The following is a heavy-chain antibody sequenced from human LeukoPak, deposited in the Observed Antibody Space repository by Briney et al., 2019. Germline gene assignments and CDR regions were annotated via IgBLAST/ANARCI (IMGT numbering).Heavy chain of an antibody. J-gene: IGHJ4*02. V-gene: IGHV4-34*01. D-gene: IGHD2-2*01. CDR1: GGSFSDYY. CDR3: ARDFRTNYCSSTSCYVVYRPFDY. Sequence: SETLSLTCAVYGGSFSDYYWSWIRQPPGKGLEYIGEINHSGSTNYNPSLKSRVTISVDTYKNQFSLKLNSVTAADTAVYYCARDFRTNYCSSTSCYVVYRPFDYWGQGTLVTVSS. CDR2: INHSGST.